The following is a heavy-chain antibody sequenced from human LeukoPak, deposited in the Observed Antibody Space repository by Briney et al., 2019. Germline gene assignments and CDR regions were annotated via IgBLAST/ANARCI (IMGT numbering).Heavy chain of an antibody. CDR1: GGTFSSYA. Sequence: CVKVSCKASGGTFSSYAISWVRQAPGQGLEWMGGIIRIFSTANYAQKFQGRVTITADEFTSTANMELSSLRSEDTGVYDCASGALSELGELSSTPFDYWGQGTLVTVSS. J-gene: IGHJ4*02. CDR2: IIRIFSTA. CDR3: ASGALSELGELSSTPFDY. V-gene: IGHV1-69*01. D-gene: IGHD3-16*02.